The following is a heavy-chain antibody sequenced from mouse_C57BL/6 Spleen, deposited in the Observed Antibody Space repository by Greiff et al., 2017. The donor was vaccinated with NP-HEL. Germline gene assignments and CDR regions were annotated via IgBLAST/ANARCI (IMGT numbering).Heavy chain of an antibody. J-gene: IGHJ2*01. CDR3: ARSGSPGYFDY. Sequence: EVQLQQSGPELVKPGASVKISCKASGYTFTDYYMNWVKQSHGKSLEWIGDINPNNGGTSYNQKFKGTATLTVDKSSSTAYMELRSLTSEDSAVYYCARSGSPGYFDYGGQGTTLTVSS. V-gene: IGHV1-26*01. D-gene: IGHD3-1*01. CDR1: GYTFTDYY. CDR2: INPNNGGT.